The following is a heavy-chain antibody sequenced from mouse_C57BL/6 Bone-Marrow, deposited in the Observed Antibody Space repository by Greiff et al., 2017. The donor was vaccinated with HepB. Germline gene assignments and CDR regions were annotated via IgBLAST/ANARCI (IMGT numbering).Heavy chain of an antibody. V-gene: IGHV14-4*01. D-gene: IGHD1-1*01. Sequence: VQLQQSGAELVRPGASVKLSCTASGFNIKDDYMHWVKQRPEQGLEWIGWIDPENGDTEYASNFQGKATITADTSSNTAYLQLSSLTFEDTDVYYSTTSYITTVVEGFAYGGRGTVVTVSA. CDR1: GFNIKDDY. CDR2: IDPENGDT. CDR3: TTSYITTVVEGFAY. J-gene: IGHJ3*01.